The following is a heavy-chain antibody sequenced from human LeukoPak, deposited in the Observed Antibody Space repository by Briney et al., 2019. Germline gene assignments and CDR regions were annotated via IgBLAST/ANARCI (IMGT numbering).Heavy chain of an antibody. CDR2: IYTSGST. J-gene: IGHJ5*02. Sequence: SETLSLTCPVSGGSISSGSYYWSWIRQPARKGLEWVGRIYTSGSTNYNPSLKSRVTISVDTSKNQFSLKLSSVTAADTAVYYCARDRPAYYYDSSGYPWGQGTLVTVSS. CDR1: GGSISSGSYY. CDR3: ARDRPAYYYDSSGYP. V-gene: IGHV4-61*02. D-gene: IGHD3-22*01.